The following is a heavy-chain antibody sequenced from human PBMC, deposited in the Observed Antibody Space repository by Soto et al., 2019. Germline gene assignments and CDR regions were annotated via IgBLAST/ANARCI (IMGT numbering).Heavy chain of an antibody. D-gene: IGHD5-12*01. CDR1: GFTFSSYS. V-gene: IGHV3-23*01. CDR3: AKDLKWIYYYMDV. CDR2: ISGSGGST. Sequence: GGSLRPPCAASGFTFSSYSMSWVRHAPGKGLEWVSAISGSGGSTYYADSVKGRFTISRDNSKNTLYLQMNSLRAEDTAVYYCAKDLKWIYYYMDVWGKGTTVTVS. J-gene: IGHJ6*03.